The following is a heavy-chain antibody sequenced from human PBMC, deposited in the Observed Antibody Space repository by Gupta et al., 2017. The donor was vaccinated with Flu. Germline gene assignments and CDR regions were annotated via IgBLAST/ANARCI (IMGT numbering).Heavy chain of an antibody. CDR2: IWYDGSNK. V-gene: IGHV3-33*01. Sequence: QVQLVESGGGVVQPGRSLRLSCAASGFTFSSYGMHWVRQAPGKGLEWVAVIWYDGSNKYYADSVKGRFTISRDNSKNTLYLQMNSLRAEDTAVYYCARGWLQDIVVVPAAANDAFDIWGQGTMVTVSS. D-gene: IGHD2-2*01. CDR3: ARGWLQDIVVVPAAANDAFDI. CDR1: GFTFSSYG. J-gene: IGHJ3*02.